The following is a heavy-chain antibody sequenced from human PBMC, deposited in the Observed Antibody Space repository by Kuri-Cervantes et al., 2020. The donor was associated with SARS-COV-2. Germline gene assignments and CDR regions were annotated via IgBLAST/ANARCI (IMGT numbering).Heavy chain of an antibody. Sequence: GGSLRLSCEGSGYSFTKFWIGWVRQMPGRGLEWMGIIDPRDSDTKYSPSFEGQVTFSVDKSTNTAYLQWSFLKPSDSAIYYCARLEVLVTAIPFDSWGQGTLVTVSS. V-gene: IGHV5-51*01. D-gene: IGHD2-21*02. J-gene: IGHJ4*02. CDR2: IDPRDSDT. CDR1: GYSFTKFW. CDR3: ARLEVLVTAIPFDS.